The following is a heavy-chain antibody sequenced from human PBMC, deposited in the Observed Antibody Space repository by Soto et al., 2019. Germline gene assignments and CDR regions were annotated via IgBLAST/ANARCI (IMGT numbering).Heavy chain of an antibody. CDR3: AREWLRRLGPDY. V-gene: IGHV3-30*03. CDR1: GFTFSTYG. D-gene: IGHD5-12*01. CDR2: ISSDGNNK. J-gene: IGHJ4*02. Sequence: QVQLVESGGGVVQPGGSLRLSCAASGFTFSTYGIHWVRQAPGKGLEWVAVISSDGNNKYYTESVKGRFTISRDNPKNTLYLQMNSLRPEDTAVYYCAREWLRRLGPDYWGQGTLVTVSS.